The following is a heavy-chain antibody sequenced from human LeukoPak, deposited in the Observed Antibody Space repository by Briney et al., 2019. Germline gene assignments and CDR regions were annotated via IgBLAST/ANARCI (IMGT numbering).Heavy chain of an antibody. V-gene: IGHV1-69*06. CDR1: GGTFSSYA. CDR2: IIPTFGTA. CDR3: ARGFNRDYYDATGAFDI. Sequence: GASVKVSCKASGGTFSSYAISWVRQAPGQGLEWMGGIIPTFGTANYAQKFQGRVTITADKSTSTAYMELSSLRSEDTAVYYCARGFNRDYYDATGAFDIWGQGTMVTVSS. D-gene: IGHD3-22*01. J-gene: IGHJ3*02.